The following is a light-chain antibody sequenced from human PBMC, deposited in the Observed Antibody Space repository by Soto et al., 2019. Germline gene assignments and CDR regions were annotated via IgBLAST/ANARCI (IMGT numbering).Light chain of an antibody. CDR1: QSISDT. V-gene: IGKV3-15*01. CDR3: QQYNNWPQR. J-gene: IGKJ1*01. CDR2: GAS. Sequence: EIVMTQSPATLSVSPVGIANLSCSASQSISDTLAWYQQKPGQAPRLLIYGASTRATGIPARFSGSGSGTEFTLTISSLQSEDFAVYYCQQYNNWPQRFGQGTKGDIK.